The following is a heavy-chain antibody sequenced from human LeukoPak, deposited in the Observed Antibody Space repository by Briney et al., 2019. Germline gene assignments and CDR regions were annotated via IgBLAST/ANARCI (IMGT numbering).Heavy chain of an antibody. Sequence: GGSLRLSCAASGFTFSSYAMSWVRQAPGKGLEWVSAISGSGGSTYYADSVKGRFTISRDNAKNSLYLQMNSLRAEDTAVYYCASSAGVTPFDYWGQGTLVTVSS. D-gene: IGHD4-11*01. CDR3: ASSAGVTPFDY. J-gene: IGHJ4*02. CDR1: GFTFSSYA. V-gene: IGHV3-23*01. CDR2: ISGSGGST.